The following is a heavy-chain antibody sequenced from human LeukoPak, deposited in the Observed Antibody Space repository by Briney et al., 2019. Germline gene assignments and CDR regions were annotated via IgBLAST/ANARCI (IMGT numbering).Heavy chain of an antibody. V-gene: IGHV1-2*02. CDR3: ARGQSLNDY. CDR1: GYTFIAYY. Sequence: GASVKVSCKASGYTFIAYYMHWVRQAPGQGLEWMGWINPNSGGANYAEKFQGRVTMTRDTSISTAYMELSRLRYDDTALYYCARGQSLNDYWGQGTLVTVSS. J-gene: IGHJ4*02. CDR2: INPNSGGA.